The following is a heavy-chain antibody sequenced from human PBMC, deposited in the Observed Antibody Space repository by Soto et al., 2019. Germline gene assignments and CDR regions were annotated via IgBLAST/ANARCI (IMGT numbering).Heavy chain of an antibody. Sequence: SETLSLTCTVSSGSINNYYWSWIRQPPGKGLEWIGYIFYSGSTNYNPSLKSRVTISVDTSKNQFSLKLSSVTAADTAVYYCARAYGLDAFDFWGQGTMVTVSS. CDR3: ARAYGLDAFDF. CDR2: IFYSGST. CDR1: SGSINNYY. D-gene: IGHD4-17*01. V-gene: IGHV4-59*08. J-gene: IGHJ3*01.